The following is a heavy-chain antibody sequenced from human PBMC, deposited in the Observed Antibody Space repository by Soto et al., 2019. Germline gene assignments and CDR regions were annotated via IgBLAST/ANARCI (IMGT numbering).Heavy chain of an antibody. CDR2: IIPILGIA. D-gene: IGHD6-13*01. CDR3: AAAGLYYYYGMDV. CDR1: GGTFSSYT. J-gene: IGHJ6*02. Sequence: QVQLVQSGAEVKKPGSSVKVSCKASGGTFSSYTISWVRQAPGQGLEWMGRIIPILGIANYAQKFQGRVTITADKSTSTAYMELSSLRSEDTAVYYFAAAGLYYYYGMDVWGQGTTVTVSS. V-gene: IGHV1-69*02.